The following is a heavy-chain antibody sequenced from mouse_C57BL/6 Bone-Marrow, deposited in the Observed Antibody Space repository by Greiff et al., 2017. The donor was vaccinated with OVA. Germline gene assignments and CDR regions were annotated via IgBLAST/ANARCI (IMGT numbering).Heavy chain of an antibody. D-gene: IGHD1-1*01. CDR3: ASVYYGSSYGWYFDV. Sequence: EVKLVESGGGLVKPGGSLKLSCAASGFTFSSYAMSWVRQTPEKRLEWVATISDGGSYTYYPDNVKGRFTISRDNAKNNLYLQMSHLKSEDTAMYYCASVYYGSSYGWYFDVWGTGTTVTVSS. J-gene: IGHJ1*03. V-gene: IGHV5-4*03. CDR1: GFTFSSYA. CDR2: ISDGGSYT.